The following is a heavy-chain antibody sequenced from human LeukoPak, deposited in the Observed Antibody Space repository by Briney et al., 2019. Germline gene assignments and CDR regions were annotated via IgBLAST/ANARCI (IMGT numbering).Heavy chain of an antibody. CDR1: GYIFSSND. V-gene: IGHV1-8*01. Sequence: VASVKVSCKASGYIFSSNDINWVRQAAGQGLEWMGWMNPNSGDTGYTQKFQGRVAMTRSTSITTAYMELSSLRSEDTAVYYCARGPFGSGSFLDYWGQGTLVTVSS. CDR2: MNPNSGDT. J-gene: IGHJ4*02. D-gene: IGHD3-10*01. CDR3: ARGPFGSGSFLDY.